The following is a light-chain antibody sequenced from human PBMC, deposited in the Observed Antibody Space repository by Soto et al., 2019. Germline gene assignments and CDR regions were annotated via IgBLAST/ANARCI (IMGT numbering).Light chain of an antibody. Sequence: EIVLTQSPATLSLSPGERANLSCRASQSVSSYLAWYHQKPDQAPRLLIYDASNKGTGIPARFSCSGSGTDFTLTIRSLEPEDFAVYYWQQRSNWGTFGPGNTWDIK. CDR1: QSVSSY. CDR3: QQRSNWGT. CDR2: DAS. J-gene: IGKJ3*01. V-gene: IGKV3-11*01.